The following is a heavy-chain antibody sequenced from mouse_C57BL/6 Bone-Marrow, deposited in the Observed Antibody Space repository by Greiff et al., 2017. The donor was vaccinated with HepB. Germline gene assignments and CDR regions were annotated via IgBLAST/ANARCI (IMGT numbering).Heavy chain of an antibody. CDR2: SNYDGSST. V-gene: IGHV5-16*01. CDR3: ARGGVVAPDY. CDR1: GFTFSDYY. D-gene: IGHD1-1*01. J-gene: IGHJ2*01. Sequence: EVKLVESEGGLVQPGSSMKLSCTASGFTFSDYYMAWVRQVPEKGLEWVANSNYDGSSTYYLDSLKSRFIISRDNAKNILYLQMSSLKSEDTATYYCARGGVVAPDYWGQGTTLTVSS.